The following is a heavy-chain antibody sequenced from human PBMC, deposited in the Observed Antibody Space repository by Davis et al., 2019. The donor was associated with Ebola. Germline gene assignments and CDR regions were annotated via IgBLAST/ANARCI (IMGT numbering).Heavy chain of an antibody. CDR2: IYYSGST. Sequence: MPSETLSLTCTVSGGSISSRSYYWGWIRQPPGKGLEWIGSIYYSGSTYYNPSLKSRVTISVDTSKNQFSLKLSSVTAADTAVYYCARTSYCSTTSCYNNWFDPWGQGTLVTVSS. D-gene: IGHD2-2*02. J-gene: IGHJ5*02. V-gene: IGHV4-39*07. CDR3: ARTSYCSTTSCYNNWFDP. CDR1: GGSISSRSYY.